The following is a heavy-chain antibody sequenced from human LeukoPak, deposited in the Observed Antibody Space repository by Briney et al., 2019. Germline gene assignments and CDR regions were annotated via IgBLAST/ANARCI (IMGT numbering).Heavy chain of an antibody. CDR1: GFTFSSYS. Sequence: PGGSLRLSCAASGFTFSSYSMNLVRQAPGKGLEWVSSISSSSSYIYYADSVKGRFTISRDNAKNSLYLQMNSLRAEDTAVYYCAHSASLDYWGQGTLVTASS. V-gene: IGHV3-21*01. J-gene: IGHJ4*02. CDR2: ISSSSSYI. CDR3: AHSASLDY. D-gene: IGHD2-15*01.